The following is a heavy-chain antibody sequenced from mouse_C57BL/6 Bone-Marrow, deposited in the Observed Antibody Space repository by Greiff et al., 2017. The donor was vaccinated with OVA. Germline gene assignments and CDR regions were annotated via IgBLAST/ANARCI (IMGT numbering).Heavy chain of an antibody. Sequence: DVKLQESGPGLVKPSQSLSLTCSVTGYSITSGYYWNWIRQFPGNKLEWMGYISYDGSNNYNPSLKNRISITRDTSKNQFFLKLNSVTTEDTATYYCARGGGNYFDYWGQGTTLTVSS. CDR3: ARGGGNYFDY. J-gene: IGHJ2*01. V-gene: IGHV3-6*01. CDR1: GYSITSGYY. CDR2: ISYDGSN.